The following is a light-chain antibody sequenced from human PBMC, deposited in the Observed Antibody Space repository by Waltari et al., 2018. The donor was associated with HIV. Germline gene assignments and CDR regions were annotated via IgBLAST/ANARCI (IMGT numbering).Light chain of an antibody. Sequence: EIAMTQSPVTLSVSPGERATLSCRASQSVSSKLAWYQQKPGQAPRLLIFGASTRATGIPARFSGSGSGTQFTLTINSLQSEDFAVYYCQQYSSSPITFGQGTRLEMK. CDR3: QQYSSSPIT. V-gene: IGKV3-15*01. CDR1: QSVSSK. J-gene: IGKJ5*01. CDR2: GAS.